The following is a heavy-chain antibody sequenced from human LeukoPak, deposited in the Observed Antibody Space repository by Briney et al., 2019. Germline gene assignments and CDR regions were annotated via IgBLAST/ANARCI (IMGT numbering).Heavy chain of an antibody. CDR3: AKGARSTSDYYYGMDV. Sequence: AGSLRLSCAASGFTFSSYAMSWVRQAAGKGLEWVSAISGSGGSTYYADSVKGRFTISRDNSKNTLYLQMNSLRAEDTAVYYCAKGARSTSDYYYGMDVWGQGTTVTVSS. J-gene: IGHJ6*02. CDR1: GFTFSSYA. CDR2: ISGSGGST. D-gene: IGHD2-2*01. V-gene: IGHV3-23*01.